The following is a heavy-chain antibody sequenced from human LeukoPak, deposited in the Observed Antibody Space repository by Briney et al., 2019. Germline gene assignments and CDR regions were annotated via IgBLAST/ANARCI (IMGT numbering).Heavy chain of an antibody. D-gene: IGHD1-26*01. Sequence: GGSLRLSCAASGFTFSSYGMHWVRQAPGKGLEWVAFIRYDGSNKYYADSVKGRFTISRDNSKNTLYLQMNSLRAEDTAVYYCARGEGLTWYYFKYWGQGTLVTVSS. CDR2: IRYDGSNK. CDR1: GFTFSSYG. J-gene: IGHJ4*02. CDR3: ARGEGLTWYYFKY. V-gene: IGHV3-30*02.